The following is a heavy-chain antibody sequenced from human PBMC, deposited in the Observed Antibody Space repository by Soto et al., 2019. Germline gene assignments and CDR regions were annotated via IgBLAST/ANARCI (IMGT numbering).Heavy chain of an antibody. CDR1: GFTFSSYG. CDR3: AKDRGIAAAGRRADAFDI. CDR2: ISYDGSNK. Sequence: QVQLVESGGGVVQPGRSLRLSCAASGFTFSSYGMHWVRQAPGKGLEWVAVISYDGSNKYYADSVKGRFTISRDNSKNTLYRQMNSLRAEDTAVYYCAKDRGIAAAGRRADAFDIWGQGTMVTVSS. D-gene: IGHD6-13*01. J-gene: IGHJ3*02. V-gene: IGHV3-30*18.